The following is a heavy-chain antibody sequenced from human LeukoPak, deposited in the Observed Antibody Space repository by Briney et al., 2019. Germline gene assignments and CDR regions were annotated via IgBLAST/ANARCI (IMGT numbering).Heavy chain of an antibody. CDR2: IYYSGST. Sequence: SETLSLTCTVSGGSISSYYWSWIRQPPEKGLEWIGYIYYSGSTNYNPSLRSRVTISVDTSKNQFSLKLSSVTAADTAVYYCARAQTYYMDVWGKGTTVTVSS. V-gene: IGHV4-59*01. CDR1: GGSISSYY. J-gene: IGHJ6*03. CDR3: ARAQTYYMDV.